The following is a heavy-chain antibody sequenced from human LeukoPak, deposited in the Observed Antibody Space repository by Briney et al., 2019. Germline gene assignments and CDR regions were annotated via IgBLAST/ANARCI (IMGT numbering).Heavy chain of an antibody. Sequence: PGGSLRLSCAASGSPVSSNYMSWVRQAPGKGLEWVSVIYSGGSTYYADSVKGRFTISRDNSKNTLYLQMNSLRAAGTAVYYCALDSGPYYFDYWGQGTLVTVSS. D-gene: IGHD3/OR15-3a*01. CDR3: ALDSGPYYFDY. CDR1: GSPVSSNY. V-gene: IGHV3-53*01. J-gene: IGHJ4*02. CDR2: IYSGGST.